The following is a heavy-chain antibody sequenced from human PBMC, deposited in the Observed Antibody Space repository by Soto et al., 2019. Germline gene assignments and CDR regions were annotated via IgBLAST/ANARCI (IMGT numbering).Heavy chain of an antibody. CDR3: ARNRRADYYYYGMDV. CDR2: IDPSDSYT. CDR1: GYSFTSYW. J-gene: IGHJ6*02. Sequence: GESLKISCKGSGYSFTSYWISWVRQMHGKGLEWMGRIDPSDSYTNYSPSFQGHVTISADKSISTAYLQWSSLKASDTAMYYCARNRRADYYYYGMDVWGQGTTVTVSS. V-gene: IGHV5-10-1*01. D-gene: IGHD1-1*01.